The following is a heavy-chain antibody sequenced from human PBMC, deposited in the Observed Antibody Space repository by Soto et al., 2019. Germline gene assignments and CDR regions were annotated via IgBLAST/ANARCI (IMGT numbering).Heavy chain of an antibody. CDR1: GGTFSSYT. CDR3: ARGGAVDGDYVGWFDP. V-gene: IGHV1-69*02. Sequence: QVQLVQSGAEVKKPGSSVKVSCKASGGTFSSYTISWVRQAPGQGLEWMGRIIPILGIANYAQKFQGRVTITAHQSTRTAYRELGSMRSEDTAVYYCARGGAVDGDYVGWFDPWGQGTLVTVSS. CDR2: IIPILGIA. J-gene: IGHJ5*02. D-gene: IGHD4-17*01.